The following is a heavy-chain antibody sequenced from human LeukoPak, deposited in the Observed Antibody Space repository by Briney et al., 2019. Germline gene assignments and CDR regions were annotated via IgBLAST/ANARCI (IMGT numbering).Heavy chain of an antibody. J-gene: IGHJ3*02. D-gene: IGHD1-14*01. CDR2: IIPIFGTA. CDR1: GGTFSSYA. CDR3: ARAGNHFPDAFDI. Sequence: SVKVSCKASGGTFSSYAISWVRQAPGQGLEWMGGIIPIFGTANYAQKFQGRVTITADESTSTAYMELSSLRSEDTAVYYCARAGNHFPDAFDIWGQGTMVTVSS. V-gene: IGHV1-69*13.